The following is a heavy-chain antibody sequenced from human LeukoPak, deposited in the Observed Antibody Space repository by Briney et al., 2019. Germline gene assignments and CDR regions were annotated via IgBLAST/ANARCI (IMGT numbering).Heavy chain of an antibody. V-gene: IGHV4-59*01. CDR3: ARENSSGWYPYNWFDP. D-gene: IGHD6-19*01. CDR2: IYYSGST. Sequence: SETLSLTCTVPGGSISSYYWSWIRQPPGKGLEWIGCIYYSGSTNYNPSLKSRVTISVDTSKNQFSLKLSSVTAADTAVYYCARENSSGWYPYNWFDPWGQGTLVTVSS. CDR1: GGSISSYY. J-gene: IGHJ5*02.